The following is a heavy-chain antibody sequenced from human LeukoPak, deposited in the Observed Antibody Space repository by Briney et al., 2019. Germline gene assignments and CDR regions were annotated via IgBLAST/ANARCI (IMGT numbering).Heavy chain of an antibody. CDR1: GFTFRNYA. J-gene: IGHJ6*02. V-gene: IGHV3-9*01. Sequence: GTSLRLSCAAPGFTFRNYAMHWVRQVPGKGPEWVSGISWNGDNVAYADSVKGRFTISRDNFKRTVHLEMSNLRADDTAMYYCVRRAAVRGMDFWGLGTTVIVSS. D-gene: IGHD1-14*01. CDR2: ISWNGDNV. CDR3: VRRAAVRGMDF.